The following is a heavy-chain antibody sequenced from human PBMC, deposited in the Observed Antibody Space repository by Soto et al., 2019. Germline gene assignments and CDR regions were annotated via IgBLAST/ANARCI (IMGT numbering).Heavy chain of an antibody. V-gene: IGHV1-18*01. J-gene: IGHJ5*02. Sequence: ASVKVSCKASGITFSTSAMQWVRQAPGQGLEWMGWISAYNGNTNYAQKLQGRVTMTTDTSTSTAYMELRSLRSDDTAVYYCARDDSSSWFDPWGQGTLVTVSS. CDR1: GITFSTSA. CDR3: ARDDSSSWFDP. CDR2: ISAYNGNT. D-gene: IGHD6-13*01.